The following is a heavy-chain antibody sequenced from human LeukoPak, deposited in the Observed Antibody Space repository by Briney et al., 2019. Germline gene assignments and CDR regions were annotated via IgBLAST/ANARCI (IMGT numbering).Heavy chain of an antibody. Sequence: PGRSLRLSCTASGFTFGDYVMSWVRQAPGKGLEWVGFIRSKAYGGTTKNAASVKGRFTISRDDSRSIAYPQTNSLKTEDTAVYYCTRRYNYDSSGYYYVRDAFDIWGQGTMVTVSS. D-gene: IGHD3-22*01. V-gene: IGHV3-49*04. CDR3: TRRYNYDSSGYYYVRDAFDI. CDR1: GFTFGDYV. CDR2: IRSKAYGGTT. J-gene: IGHJ3*02.